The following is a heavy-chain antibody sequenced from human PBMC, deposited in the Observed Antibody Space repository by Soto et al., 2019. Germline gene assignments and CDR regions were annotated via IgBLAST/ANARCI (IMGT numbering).Heavy chain of an antibody. CDR2: IVSDGSAK. J-gene: IGHJ3*02. V-gene: IGHV3-33*01. CDR3: ARDDAFGNDNGFDI. D-gene: IGHD1-1*01. Sequence: QVQLVESGGGVVQPGTSLRLSCAVSGFPFSTYGFHWVRQPPGKGLEWVAVIVSDGSAKYHADSVEGRFTISRDNSKDTLYLQMNSLRAEDTAVYYCARDDAFGNDNGFDIWGQWTMVTVSS. CDR1: GFPFSTYG.